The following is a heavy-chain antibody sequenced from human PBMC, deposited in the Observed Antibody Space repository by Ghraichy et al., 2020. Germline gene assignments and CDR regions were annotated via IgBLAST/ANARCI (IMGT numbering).Heavy chain of an antibody. J-gene: IGHJ4*02. CDR1: GFTFSSYG. CDR3: ARAPYGSGGDYFDY. CDR2: IWYDGSNK. V-gene: IGHV3-33*01. D-gene: IGHD3-10*01. Sequence: LSLTCAASGFTFSSYGMHWVRQAPGKGLEWVAVIWYDGSNKYYADSVKGRFTISRDNSKNTLYLQMNSLRAEDTAVYYCARAPYGSGGDYFDYWGQGTLVTVSS.